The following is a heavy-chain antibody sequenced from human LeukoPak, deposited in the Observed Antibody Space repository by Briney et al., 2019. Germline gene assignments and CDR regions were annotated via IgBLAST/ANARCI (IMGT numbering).Heavy chain of an antibody. CDR2: IYYSGRT. CDR3: ARGPYSSGWYFDY. J-gene: IGHJ4*02. D-gene: IGHD6-19*01. CDR1: GVSVSSGSYY. Sequence: PSETLSLTCTVSGVSVSSGSYYWSWIRQPPGKGLEWIGYIYYSGRTNYNPSLKSRVTISVDTSKNQFSLKLSSVTAADTAVYYCARGPYSSGWYFDYWGQGTLVTVSS. V-gene: IGHV4-61*01.